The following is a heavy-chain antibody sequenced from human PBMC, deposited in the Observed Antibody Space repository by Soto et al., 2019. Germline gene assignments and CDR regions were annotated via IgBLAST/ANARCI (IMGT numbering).Heavy chain of an antibody. J-gene: IGHJ4*02. V-gene: IGHV1-69*01. CDR2: IIPYYNTL. Sequence: QAQVVQSGAEVRKPGSSVKLSCKASEGTFNSYAIAWVRQAPGQGLEWMGGIIPYYNTLNYAQKFQDRVTITADDSTNTVYTELSSLRSDDTAVYFCASGASRWYPYFLDSWAQGTLVTVSS. CDR3: ASGASRWYPYFLDS. CDR1: EGTFNSYA. D-gene: IGHD6-13*01.